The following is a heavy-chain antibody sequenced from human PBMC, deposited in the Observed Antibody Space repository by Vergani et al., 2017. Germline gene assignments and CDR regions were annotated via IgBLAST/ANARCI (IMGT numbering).Heavy chain of an antibody. J-gene: IGHJ4*02. CDR3: ARDSGDRGTSDY. V-gene: IGHV1-46*01. CDR1: GYTFTSYY. CDR2: INPSGGST. D-gene: IGHD1-1*01. Sequence: QVQLVQSGAEVKKPGASVKVSCKASGYTFTSYYMHWVRQAPGQGLEWMGIINPSGGSTSYAQKFQGRVTMTRDTSTSPVYMELSSLRSEDTAVYYCARDSGDRGTSDYWGQGTLVTVSS.